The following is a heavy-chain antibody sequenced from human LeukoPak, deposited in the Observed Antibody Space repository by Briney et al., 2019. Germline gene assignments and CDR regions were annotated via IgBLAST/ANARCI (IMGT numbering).Heavy chain of an antibody. V-gene: IGHV4-4*09. CDR1: GGSMNSFY. CDR2: IYPGGST. CDR3: AASPYFDFWTGLKFDS. J-gene: IGHJ4*02. Sequence: SETLSLTCTVSGGSMNSFYWTWIRQPPGKGLEWVGHIYPGGSTKYNPSLKSRLTISVDTSKNQFSLNLSSVTAADTAVYYCAASPYFDFWTGLKFDSWGQGSLVTVSS. D-gene: IGHD3-3*01.